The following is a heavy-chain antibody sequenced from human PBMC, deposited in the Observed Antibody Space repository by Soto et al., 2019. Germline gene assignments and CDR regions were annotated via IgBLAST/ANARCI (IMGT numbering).Heavy chain of an antibody. CDR3: ATRPKSRQWLPYFDY. D-gene: IGHD6-19*01. V-gene: IGHV4-59*08. Sequence: QVQLQESGPGLVKPSETLSLTCTVSGASISGDYWSWIRQPPAKELQWIASFYYGGNTNYNPSLKSRVTMSVDTSRNQFSLKLNSVTAADTAVYYCATRPKSRQWLPYFDYWGQGTLAIVSS. CDR2: FYYGGNT. J-gene: IGHJ4*02. CDR1: GASISGDY.